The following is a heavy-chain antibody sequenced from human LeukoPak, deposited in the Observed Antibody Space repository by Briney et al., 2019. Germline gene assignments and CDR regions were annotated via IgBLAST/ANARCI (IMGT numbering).Heavy chain of an antibody. CDR1: GYTFTSYT. CDR2: INAGNANT. Sequence: ASVKVSCKASGYTFTSYTIHWVRQDPGQRLEWMGWINAGNANTKYSQKFPGRVTITRDTSTSTAYLELSSLRSEDTAVYYCARGGRGIDYWGQGTLVTVSS. CDR3: ARGGRGIDY. V-gene: IGHV1-3*01. J-gene: IGHJ4*02.